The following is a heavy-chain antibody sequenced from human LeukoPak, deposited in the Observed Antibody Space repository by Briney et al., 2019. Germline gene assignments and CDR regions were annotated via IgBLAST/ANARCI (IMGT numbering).Heavy chain of an antibody. CDR2: ISSDGTTT. CDR1: GFTLREYW. D-gene: IGHD2-21*01. Sequence: PGGSLRLSCAASGFTLREYWMHWVRQAPGKGLAWVSRISSDGTTTAYADSVKGRFTISRDSAKNMLYLQMNSLRVDDTAMYYSASPGDNFAILGLDYWGQGTLVTVSS. J-gene: IGHJ4*02. CDR3: ASPGDNFAILGLDY. V-gene: IGHV3-74*01.